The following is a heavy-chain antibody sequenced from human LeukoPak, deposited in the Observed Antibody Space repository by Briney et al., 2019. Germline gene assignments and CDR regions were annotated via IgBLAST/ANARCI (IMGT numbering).Heavy chain of an antibody. CDR2: IR. CDR1: DFNFSSYT. Sequence: GGSQSLFCDGSDFNFSSYTMIWVRQAPGEGREWVASIRGRFTISRGDPKKSLFLHMNSLRAEGTAFYYFAAWYDFGSFVAFEHWGQGTLVTVSS. V-gene: IGHV3-21*01. D-gene: IGHD4-17*01. CDR3: AAWYDFGSFVAFEH. J-gene: IGHJ4*02.